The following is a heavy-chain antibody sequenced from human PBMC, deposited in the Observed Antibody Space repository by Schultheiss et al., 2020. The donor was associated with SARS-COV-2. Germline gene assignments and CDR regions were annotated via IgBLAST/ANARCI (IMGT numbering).Heavy chain of an antibody. Sequence: GGSLRLSCAASGFTFSSYAMSWVRQAPGKGLEWVSAITGRGGTTYYADAVKGRFTISGDNSKNTLYLQMNSLKAEDTAVYYCSTYRYWGRGTLVTVSS. CDR3: STYRY. D-gene: IGHD2-21*01. CDR1: GFTFSSYA. CDR2: ITGRGGTT. J-gene: IGHJ4*02. V-gene: IGHV3-23*01.